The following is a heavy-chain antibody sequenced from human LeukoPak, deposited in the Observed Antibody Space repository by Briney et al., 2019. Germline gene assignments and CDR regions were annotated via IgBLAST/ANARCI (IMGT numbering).Heavy chain of an antibody. V-gene: IGHV4-59*08. D-gene: IGHD2/OR15-2a*01. Sequence: SETLSLTCTVSGGSISTYYWTWIRQPPGEGLECIGYIYDSGSTNYNPSLKSRVTISVDTSKNQFSLRLSSVTAADTAVYYCARHDGTFHGFDIWGQGTVVTVSS. CDR3: ARHDGTFHGFDI. CDR1: GGSISTYY. CDR2: IYDSGST. J-gene: IGHJ3*02.